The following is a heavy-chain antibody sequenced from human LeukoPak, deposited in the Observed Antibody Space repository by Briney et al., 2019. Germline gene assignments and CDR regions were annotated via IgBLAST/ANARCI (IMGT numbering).Heavy chain of an antibody. J-gene: IGHJ4*02. Sequence: PGGSLRLSCAASGFTFSSYWMSWVRQAPGKGLEWVANIKQDGSEKYYVDSVKGRFTISRDNTKNSLYLQMNSLRAEDTAVYYCARVYGDYVNYFDYWGQGTLVTVSS. CDR1: GFTFSSYW. D-gene: IGHD4-17*01. CDR2: IKQDGSEK. CDR3: ARVYGDYVNYFDY. V-gene: IGHV3-7*01.